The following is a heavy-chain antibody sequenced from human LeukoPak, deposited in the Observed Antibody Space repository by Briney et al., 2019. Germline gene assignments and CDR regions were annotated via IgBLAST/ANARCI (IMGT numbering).Heavy chain of an antibody. CDR2: IKQDGSEK. Sequence: PGGSLRLSCAASGFTFSSYWMSWVRQAPGKGLEWVANIKQDGSEKYYVDSVKGRFTISRDNAKNSLYLQMNSLRAEDTAVYYCASFYDFWSGSSDYRGQGTLVTVSS. CDR1: GFTFSSYW. D-gene: IGHD3-3*01. J-gene: IGHJ4*02. V-gene: IGHV3-7*01. CDR3: ASFYDFWSGSSDY.